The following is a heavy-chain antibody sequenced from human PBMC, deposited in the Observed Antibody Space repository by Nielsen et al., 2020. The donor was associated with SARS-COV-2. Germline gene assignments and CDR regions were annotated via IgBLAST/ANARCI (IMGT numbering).Heavy chain of an antibody. D-gene: IGHD3-9*01. CDR2: ISSSGSTI. CDR1: GFTFSSYE. J-gene: IGHJ6*02. V-gene: IGHV3-48*03. CDR3: ARDGFRYSGFAAYYGMDV. Sequence: GESLKISCAASGFTFSSYEMNWVRQAPGKGLEWVSYISSSGSTIYYADSVKGRFTISRDNAKNSLYLQMNSLRAEDTAVYYCARDGFRYSGFAAYYGMDVWGQGTTVTVSS.